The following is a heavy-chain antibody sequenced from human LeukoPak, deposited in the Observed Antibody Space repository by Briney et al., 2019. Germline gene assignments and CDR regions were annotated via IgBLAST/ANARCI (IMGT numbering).Heavy chain of an antibody. CDR3: ARDRLTTIEGGGYYFDY. Sequence: PGGSLRLSCAASGFTFSSYEMNWVRQAPGKGLEWVSYISSSSSTIYYADSVKGRFTISRDNAKNSLYLQMNSLRAEDTAVYYCARDRLTTIEGGGYYFDYWGQGTLVTVSS. CDR1: GFTFSSYE. D-gene: IGHD2-21*02. V-gene: IGHV3-48*03. J-gene: IGHJ4*02. CDR2: ISSSSSTI.